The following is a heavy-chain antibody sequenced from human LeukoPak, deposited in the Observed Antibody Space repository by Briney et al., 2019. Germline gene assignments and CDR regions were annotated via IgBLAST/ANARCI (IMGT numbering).Heavy chain of an antibody. D-gene: IGHD6-19*01. J-gene: IGHJ3*02. CDR1: RYTFNGYY. CDR2: INPNTGDT. Sequence: ASVKVSCKASRYTFNGYYMQWVRQAPGQGLEWMGWINPNTGDTNYAQKFQGRVTMTRDTSISTVYMELHRLRSDDTAVYFCARDRSRSGENDAFDIWGQGTMVFVSS. V-gene: IGHV1-2*02. CDR3: ARDRSRSGENDAFDI.